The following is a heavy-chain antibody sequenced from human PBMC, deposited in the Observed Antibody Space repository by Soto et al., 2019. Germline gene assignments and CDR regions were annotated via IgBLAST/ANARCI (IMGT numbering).Heavy chain of an antibody. CDR1: GFTFSSYS. J-gene: IGHJ5*02. CDR3: ARSGTQLVHGGYNWFDP. Sequence: EVQLVESGGGLVKPGGSLGLSCAASGFTFSSYSMNWLRQAPGKGLEWVSSISSSSSYIYYADSVKGRFTISRDNAKNSLYLQMNSLRAEDTAVYYCARSGTQLVHGGYNWFDPWGQGTLVTVSS. CDR2: ISSSSSYI. V-gene: IGHV3-21*01. D-gene: IGHD6-13*01.